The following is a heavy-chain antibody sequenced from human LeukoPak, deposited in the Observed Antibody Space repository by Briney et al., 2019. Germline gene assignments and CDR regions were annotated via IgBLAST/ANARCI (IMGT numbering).Heavy chain of an antibody. CDR1: GFIVSSNY. J-gene: IGHJ4*02. V-gene: IGHV3-23*01. CDR2: ISASGGST. CDR3: VRGPQVFDY. Sequence: PGGSLRLSCAASGFIVSSNYMSWVRQAPGKGLEWVPGISASGGSTYYADSVRGRFTISRDNSKNTLYVQMNSLRDEDTAVYYCVRGPQVFDYWGQGTLVTVSS.